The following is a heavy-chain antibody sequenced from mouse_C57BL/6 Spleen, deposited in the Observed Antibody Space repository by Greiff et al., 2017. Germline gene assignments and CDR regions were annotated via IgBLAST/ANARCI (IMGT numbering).Heavy chain of an antibody. V-gene: IGHV1-64*01. CDR3: AFITTVVATGYFDV. Sequence: VQLQQSGAELVKPGASVKLSCKASGYTFTSYWMHWVKQRPGQGLEWIGMIHPNSGSTNYHEKFKSKATLTVDKSSSTAYMQLSSLASEDAAVYYCAFITTVVATGYFDVWGTGTTVTVSS. CDR2: IHPNSGST. D-gene: IGHD1-1*01. J-gene: IGHJ1*03. CDR1: GYTFTSYW.